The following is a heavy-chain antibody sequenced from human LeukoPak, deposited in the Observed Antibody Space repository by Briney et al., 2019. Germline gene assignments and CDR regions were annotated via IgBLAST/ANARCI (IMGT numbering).Heavy chain of an antibody. J-gene: IGHJ3*02. CDR1: GFTFSSYG. CDR3: ARDGDYGGKAGAFDI. D-gene: IGHD4-23*01. CDR2: IWYDGSNK. Sequence: GGSLRLSCAASGFTFSSYGMHWVRQAPGKGLEWVAVIWYDGSNKYYADSVKGRFTISRDNSKNTLYLQMNSLRAEDTAVYHCARDGDYGGKAGAFDIWGQGTMVTVSS. V-gene: IGHV3-33*01.